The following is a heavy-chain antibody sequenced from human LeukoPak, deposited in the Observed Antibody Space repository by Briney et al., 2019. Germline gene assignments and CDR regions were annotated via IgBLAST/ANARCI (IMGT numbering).Heavy chain of an antibody. V-gene: IGHV4-39*01. Sequence: MASETLSLTCTVSGGSISSSSYYWGWLRQPPGKGLEWIGSIYYSGSTYYNPSLKSRVTISVDTSKNQFSLKLSSVTAADTAVYYCARHTTSGSFFDYWGQGTLVTVSS. CDR1: GGSISSSSYY. D-gene: IGHD6-13*01. CDR2: IYYSGST. J-gene: IGHJ4*02. CDR3: ARHTTSGSFFDY.